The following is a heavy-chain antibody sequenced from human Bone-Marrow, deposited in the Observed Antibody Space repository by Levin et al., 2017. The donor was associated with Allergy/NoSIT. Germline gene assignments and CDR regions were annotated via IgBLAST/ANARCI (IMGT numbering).Heavy chain of an antibody. D-gene: IGHD3-3*01. CDR3: VYSSNFWPEGDV. Sequence: SGPTLVKPTQTLTLTCTFSGFSLSTSGVGVGWIRQPPEKALEWLALIYWDDAKHYSPSLKSRLTITKDTSNNQVVLTMTNVDPVDPATYYCVYSSNFWPEGDVWGQGTTVTVSS. CDR2: IYWDDAK. V-gene: IGHV2-5*02. J-gene: IGHJ6*02. CDR1: GFSLSTSGVG.